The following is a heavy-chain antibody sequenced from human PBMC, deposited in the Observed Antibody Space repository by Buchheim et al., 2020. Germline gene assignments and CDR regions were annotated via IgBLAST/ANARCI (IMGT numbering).Heavy chain of an antibody. D-gene: IGHD4-17*01. Sequence: QVQLVGSGGGVVQPGRSLRLSCAASGFTFSSYGMHWVRQAPGKGLEWVAVIWYDGSNKYYADSVKGRFTISRDNSKNTLYLQMNSLRAEDTAVYYCAREGMTTVTTCLDYWGQGTL. J-gene: IGHJ4*02. CDR3: AREGMTTVTTCLDY. V-gene: IGHV3-33*01. CDR1: GFTFSSYG. CDR2: IWYDGSNK.